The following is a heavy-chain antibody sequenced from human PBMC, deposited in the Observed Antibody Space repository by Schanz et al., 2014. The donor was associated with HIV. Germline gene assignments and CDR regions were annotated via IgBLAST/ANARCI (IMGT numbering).Heavy chain of an antibody. D-gene: IGHD3-22*01. CDR1: GGTFSSYT. CDR2: IIPIFHTA. J-gene: IGHJ5*02. V-gene: IGHV1-69*01. Sequence: QVQLVQSGAEVKKPGSSVKVSCKASGGTFSSYTITWVRQAPGQGLEWMGGIIPIFHTANYAQKFQGRVTITADESTSTAYMELSSLRSDDTAVYYCARGRRDVSMIVLYWLDPWGQGTLVTVSS. CDR3: ARGRRDVSMIVLYWLDP.